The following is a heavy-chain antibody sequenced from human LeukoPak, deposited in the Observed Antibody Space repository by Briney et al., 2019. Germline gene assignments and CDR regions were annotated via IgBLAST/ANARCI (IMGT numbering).Heavy chain of an antibody. CDR2: IYPGDSNT. V-gene: IGHV5-51*01. CDR3: ARGITWFDV. J-gene: IGHJ5*02. D-gene: IGHD1-20*01. Sequence: GESLRISCKGSGYSFTTYWIAWVRQMPGKGLEWMGIIYPGDSNTRYSPSFQGQVTISADKSISTAYLQWSSLKASDTTIYYCARGITWFDVWGQGTLVTVSS. CDR1: GYSFTTYW.